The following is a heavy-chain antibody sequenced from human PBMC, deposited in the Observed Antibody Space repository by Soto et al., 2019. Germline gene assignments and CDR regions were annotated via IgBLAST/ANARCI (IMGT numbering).Heavy chain of an antibody. V-gene: IGHV3-7*04. CDR3: ARYTYGWYFDL. CDR2: IRQDGSEK. CDR1: GFTFSSYW. J-gene: IGHJ2*01. D-gene: IGHD5-18*01. Sequence: EVQLVESGGGLVQPGGSLRLSCAASGFTFSSYWMSWVRQAAGKGLEWVANIRQDGSEKYYVDSVKGRFTIYRDNAKNSLYLQMNSLRAEDTAVYYCARYTYGWYFDLWGRGTLVTVSS.